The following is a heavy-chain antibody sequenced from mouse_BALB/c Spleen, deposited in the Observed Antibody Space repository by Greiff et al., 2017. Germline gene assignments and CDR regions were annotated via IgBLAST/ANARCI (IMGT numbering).Heavy chain of an antibody. V-gene: IGHV1-69*02. CDR1: GYTFTSYW. D-gene: IGHD2-2*01. CDR2: IYPSDSYT. CDR3: TVYGYDAWYFDV. Sequence: QVQLQQPGAELVRPGASVKLSCKASGYTFTSYWINWVKQRPGQGLEWIGNIYPSDSYTNYNQKFKDKATLTVDKSSSTAYMQLSSPTSEDSAVYYCTVYGYDAWYFDVWGAGTTVTVSS. J-gene: IGHJ1*01.